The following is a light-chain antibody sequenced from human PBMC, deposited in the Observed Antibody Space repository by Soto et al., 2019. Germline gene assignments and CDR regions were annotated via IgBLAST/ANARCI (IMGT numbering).Light chain of an antibody. CDR2: GAS. CDR1: QGISDN. Sequence: DIQMTQSPSSLSASVGDRVTITCRASQGISDNLAWYQQKPGKVPLLLIYGASTLQSGVPSRFSGSGSGTDFTLTVSSLQPVDVATYYCQNYNRAPLTFVVGTKLDIK. J-gene: IGKJ4*01. V-gene: IGKV1-27*01. CDR3: QNYNRAPLT.